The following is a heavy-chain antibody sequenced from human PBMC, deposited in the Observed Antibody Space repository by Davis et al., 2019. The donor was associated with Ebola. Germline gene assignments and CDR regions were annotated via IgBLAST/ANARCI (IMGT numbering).Heavy chain of an antibody. CDR1: GFTFSSYG. CDR2: ISYDGSNK. CDR3: AKGVATGNYYYYGMDV. J-gene: IGHJ6*02. Sequence: PGGSLRLSCAASGFTFSSYGMHWVRQAPGKGLEWVAVISYDGSNKYYADSVKGRFTISRDNSKNTLYLQMNSLRAEDTAVYYCAKGVATGNYYYYGMDVWGQGTTVTVSS. D-gene: IGHD5-12*01. V-gene: IGHV3-30*18.